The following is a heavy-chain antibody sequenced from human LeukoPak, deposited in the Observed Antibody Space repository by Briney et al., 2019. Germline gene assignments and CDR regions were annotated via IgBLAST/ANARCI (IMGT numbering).Heavy chain of an antibody. D-gene: IGHD5-18*01. Sequence: GGSLRLSCAASGFTFSDYYMSWIRQAPGKGLKWVSYISSSSSYTNYADSVKGRFTISRDNAKNSLYLQMNSLRAEDTAVYYCASPAIRGYSYGYDYWGQGTLVTVSS. V-gene: IGHV3-11*06. J-gene: IGHJ4*02. CDR2: ISSSSSYT. CDR1: GFTFSDYY. CDR3: ASPAIRGYSYGYDY.